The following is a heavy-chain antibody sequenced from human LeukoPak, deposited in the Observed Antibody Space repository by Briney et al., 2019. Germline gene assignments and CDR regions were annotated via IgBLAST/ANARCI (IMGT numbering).Heavy chain of an antibody. D-gene: IGHD6-13*01. CDR2: ISGSGGST. J-gene: IGHJ4*02. V-gene: IGHV3-23*01. Sequence: GGSLRLSCAASGFTFSSYAMSWVRQAPGKGLEWVSAISGSGGSTYYADSVKGRFTISRDNSKNTLYLQMNSLRAEDTAVYYCAKDGKWDSSSWYGPFDYWGQGTLVTVSS. CDR3: AKDGKWDSSSWYGPFDY. CDR1: GFTFSSYA.